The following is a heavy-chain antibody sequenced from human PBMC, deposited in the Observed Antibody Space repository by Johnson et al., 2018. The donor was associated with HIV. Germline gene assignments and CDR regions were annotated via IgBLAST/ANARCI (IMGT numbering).Heavy chain of an antibody. CDR3: AKPYYYDGSGYLGAFDI. V-gene: IGHV3-23*04. CDR2: ISGSGGST. Sequence: VQLVESGGGLVQPGGSLRLSCAASGFTFSSYAINCVRQAPGKGLEWVSTISGSGGSTYYADSVKGRFTISRDNSKNTLYLQMNSLRADDTAVYYCAKPYYYDGSGYLGAFDIWGQGTMVTVSS. J-gene: IGHJ3*02. D-gene: IGHD3-22*01. CDR1: GFTFSSYA.